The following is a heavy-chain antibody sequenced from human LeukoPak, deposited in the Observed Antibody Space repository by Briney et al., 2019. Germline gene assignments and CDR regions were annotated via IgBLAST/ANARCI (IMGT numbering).Heavy chain of an antibody. D-gene: IGHD2-15*01. CDR2: INPSGGST. CDR3: ARDRRDCSGGSCYGGSWFDP. Sequence: GASVKVSCKASGYTLTSYYMHWVRQAPGQGLEWMGIINPSGGSTSYAQKFQGRVTMTRDTSTSTVYMELSSLRSEDTAVYYCARDRRDCSGGSCYGGSWFDPWGQGTLVTVSS. V-gene: IGHV1-46*01. CDR1: GYTLTSYY. J-gene: IGHJ5*02.